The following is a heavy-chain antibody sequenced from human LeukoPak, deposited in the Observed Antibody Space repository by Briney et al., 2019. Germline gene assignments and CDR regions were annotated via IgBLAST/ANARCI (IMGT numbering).Heavy chain of an antibody. J-gene: IGHJ4*02. D-gene: IGHD4-17*01. Sequence: GGSLRLSCGASGFTFRTYNMDWVRQAPGKGLEWVSFISKTSSNLYYGGSVRGRFTISRDNAKNSIYLQMTSLRAEDTAVYYCVRGDGDLFDFWGQGTLVSVSS. CDR2: ISKTSSNL. CDR3: VRGDGDLFDF. CDR1: GFTFRTYN. V-gene: IGHV3-21*06.